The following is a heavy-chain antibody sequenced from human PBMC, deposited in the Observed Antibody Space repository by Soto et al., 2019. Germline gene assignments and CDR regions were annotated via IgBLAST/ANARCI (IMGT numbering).Heavy chain of an antibody. J-gene: IGHJ4*02. D-gene: IGHD2-15*01. V-gene: IGHV3-30-3*01. Sequence: GGSLRLSCAASGFTFSSYAMHWVRQAPGKGLEWVAVISYDGSNKYYADSVKGRFTISRDNSKNTLYLQMNSLRAEDTAVYYCARASVVVVAATLIPRFIDYWGQGTLVTVSS. CDR1: GFTFSSYA. CDR2: ISYDGSNK. CDR3: ARASVVVVAATLIPRFIDY.